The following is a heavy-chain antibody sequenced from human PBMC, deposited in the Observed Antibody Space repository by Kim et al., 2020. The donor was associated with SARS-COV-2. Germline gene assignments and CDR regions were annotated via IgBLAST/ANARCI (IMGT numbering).Heavy chain of an antibody. CDR3: AKDGGAYYYYYMDV. CDR1: GFTFSRYA. CDR2: ISGSGGST. Sequence: GGSLRLSCAASGFTFSRYAMSWVRQAPGKGLEWVSAISGSGGSTYYADSVKGRFTISRDNSKNTLYLQMNSLRAEDTAVYYCAKDGGAYYYYYMDVWGKGTTVTVS. J-gene: IGHJ6*03. D-gene: IGHD3-16*01. V-gene: IGHV3-23*01.